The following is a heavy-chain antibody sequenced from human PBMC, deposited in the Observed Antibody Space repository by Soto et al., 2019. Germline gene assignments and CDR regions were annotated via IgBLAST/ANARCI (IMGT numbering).Heavy chain of an antibody. CDR3: ARQGTTVVMAIDY. CDR1: GGSISSYY. D-gene: IGHD4-17*01. V-gene: IGHV4-59*08. Sequence: SETLSLTCTVSGGSISSYYWSWIRQPPGKGLEWIGYIYYSGSTNYNPSLKSRVTISVDTSKNPFSLKLSSVTAADTAVYYCARQGTTVVMAIDYWGQGTLVTVSS. J-gene: IGHJ4*02. CDR2: IYYSGST.